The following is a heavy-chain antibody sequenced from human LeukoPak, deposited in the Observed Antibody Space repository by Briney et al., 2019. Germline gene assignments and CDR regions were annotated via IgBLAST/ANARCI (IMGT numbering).Heavy chain of an antibody. CDR2: IHPSGIT. J-gene: IGHJ4*02. V-gene: IGHV4-34*01. D-gene: IGHD2-2*01. CDR3: SRGRDQSKTGDY. CDR1: DGSSGYY. Sequence: PSETLSLTCAVYDGSSGYYWSWLRPPPGKGLAWIGEIHPSGITSFNPSLKSRASISADTSKNQFSLKLTSVTAADTALYYCSRGRDQSKTGDYWGQGTLVTVSS.